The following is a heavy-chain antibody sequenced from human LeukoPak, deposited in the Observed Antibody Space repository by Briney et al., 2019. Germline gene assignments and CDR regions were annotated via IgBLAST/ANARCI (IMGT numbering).Heavy chain of an antibody. V-gene: IGHV3-43*01. CDR2: ISWDGGST. CDR3: AKDILALPGAFDI. D-gene: IGHD7-27*01. Sequence: GGSLRPSCAASGFTFDDYTMPWVRQAPGKGLEWVSLISWDGGSTYYADSVKGRFTISRDNSKNSLYLQMNSLRTEDTALYYCAKDILALPGAFDIWGQGTMVTVSS. CDR1: GFTFDDYT. J-gene: IGHJ3*02.